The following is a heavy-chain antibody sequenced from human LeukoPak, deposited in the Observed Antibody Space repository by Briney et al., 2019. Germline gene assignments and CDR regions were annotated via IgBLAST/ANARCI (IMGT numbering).Heavy chain of an antibody. J-gene: IGHJ4*02. V-gene: IGHV3-15*01. CDR2: IKSKTDGGTT. CDR3: TTVGTSGYYDFWSGYSDFDH. D-gene: IGHD3-3*01. CDR1: GFTYAW. Sequence: GGSLRLSCAASGFTYAWMSWVRQAPGKGLEWVGRIKSKTDGGTTDYAAPVKGRFTISRDDSKNTLYLQRTSLKTEDTAVYYCTTVGTSGYYDFWSGYSDFDHWGQGTLVTVSS.